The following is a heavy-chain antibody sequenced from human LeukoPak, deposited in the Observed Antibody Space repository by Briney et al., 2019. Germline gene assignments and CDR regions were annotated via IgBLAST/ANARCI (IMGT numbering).Heavy chain of an antibody. J-gene: IGHJ4*02. Sequence: TGGSLRLSCAASGFTFSSYGMHWVRQAPGKGLVWVSHISTDARTITYADFVKGRFTISRDNAKNTLYLQMNSLRAEDTALYYCVRGQATAWGLDYWGQGTLVTVSS. V-gene: IGHV3-74*01. D-gene: IGHD6-13*01. CDR2: ISTDARTI. CDR1: GFTFSSYG. CDR3: VRGQATAWGLDY.